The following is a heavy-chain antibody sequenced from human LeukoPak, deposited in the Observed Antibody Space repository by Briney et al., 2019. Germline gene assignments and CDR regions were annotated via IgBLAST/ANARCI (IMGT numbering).Heavy chain of an antibody. V-gene: IGHV1-69*01. D-gene: IGHD4-23*01. CDR2: IIPIFGTA. CDR3: ARDRSSTVVIPYYYYGMDV. Sequence: SVKVSCKASGGTFSSYAISWVRQAPGQGLEWMGGIIPIFGTANYAQKFQGRVTITADESTSTAYMELSSLRSEDTAVYYCARDRSSTVVIPYYYYGMDVWGQGTTVTVSS. J-gene: IGHJ6*02. CDR1: GGTFSSYA.